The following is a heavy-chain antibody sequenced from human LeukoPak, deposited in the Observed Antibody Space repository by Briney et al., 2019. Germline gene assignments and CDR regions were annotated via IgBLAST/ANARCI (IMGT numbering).Heavy chain of an antibody. V-gene: IGHV3-20*04. J-gene: IGHJ4*02. D-gene: IGHD3-22*01. CDR2: ITGNGGSV. CDR1: GFTFADYG. Sequence: GGSLRISCAASGFTFADYGMSWVRQAPGKGLEWVSGITGNGGSVCYADAMKGLFTASKANDNNFPLQHINSLRADNTVCYYSARDQVGSGYYYFEGWGQGTLVTVS. CDR3: ARDQVGSGYYYFEG.